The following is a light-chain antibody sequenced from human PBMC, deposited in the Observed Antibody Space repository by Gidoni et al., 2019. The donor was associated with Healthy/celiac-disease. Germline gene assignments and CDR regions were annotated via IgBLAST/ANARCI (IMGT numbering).Light chain of an antibody. CDR1: QSVSSSY. V-gene: IGKV3-20*01. J-gene: IGKJ2*04. CDR2: GAS. CDR3: QQYGSSPCS. Sequence: EIVLTQSPGTMSLSQGERATLSCRASQSVSSSYLAWYQQKPGQAPRLLIYGASSRATGIPDRFSGSVSGTDFTLTISRLEPEDFAVYYCQQYGSSPCSFGQGTKLEIK.